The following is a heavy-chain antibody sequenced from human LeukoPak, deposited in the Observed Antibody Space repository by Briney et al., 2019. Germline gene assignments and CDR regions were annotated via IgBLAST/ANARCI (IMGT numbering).Heavy chain of an antibody. CDR2: ISWNSGSI. J-gene: IGHJ3*02. CDR3: AKAWTTVTTGAFDI. CDR1: GFTFDDYA. D-gene: IGHD4-17*01. V-gene: IGHV3-9*01. Sequence: GGSLRLSCAASGFTFDDYAMHWVRQAPGKGLEWVSGISWNSGSIGYADSVKGRFTISRDNAKNSQYLQMNSLRAEDTALYYCAKAWTTVTTGAFDIWGQGTMVTVSS.